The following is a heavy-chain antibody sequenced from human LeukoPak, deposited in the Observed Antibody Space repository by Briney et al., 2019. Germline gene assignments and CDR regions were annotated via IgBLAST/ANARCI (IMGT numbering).Heavy chain of an antibody. CDR1: GGSISSGSYY. CDR2: IYTSGST. V-gene: IGHV4-61*02. CDR3: AITYYYDSSGYYGDY. Sequence: SETLSLTCTVSGGSISSGSYYWSWIRQPAGKGLEWIGRIYTSGSTNYNPSLKSRVTISVDTSKNQFSLKLSSMTAADTAVYYCAITYYYDSSGYYGDYWGQGTLVTVSS. D-gene: IGHD3-22*01. J-gene: IGHJ4*02.